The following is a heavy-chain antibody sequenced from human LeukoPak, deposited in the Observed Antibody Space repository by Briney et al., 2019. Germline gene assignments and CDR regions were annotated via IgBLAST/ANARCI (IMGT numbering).Heavy chain of an antibody. V-gene: IGHV3-23*01. CDR3: AKESRDYYDSSGADY. CDR2: ISGSGVST. J-gene: IGHJ4*02. CDR1: GFTFSSYA. D-gene: IGHD3-22*01. Sequence: TGGSLRLSCAASGFTFSSYAMSWVRQAPGTGLEWVSAISGSGVSTYYADSVKGRFTISRDNSKNTLYLHINSLRAEDTAVYYCAKESRDYYDSSGADYWGQGTLVTVSS.